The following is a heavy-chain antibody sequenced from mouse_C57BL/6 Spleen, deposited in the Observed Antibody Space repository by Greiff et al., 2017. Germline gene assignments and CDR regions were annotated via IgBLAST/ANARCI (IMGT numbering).Heavy chain of an antibody. CDR3: ARSTRVTGDYFDY. V-gene: IGHV5-17*03. J-gene: IGHJ2*01. CDR1: GFTFSSYG. D-gene: IGHD2-2*01. CDR2: ISSGSSTI. Sequence: EVKVEESGGGLVKPGGSLKLSCAASGFTFSSYGMHWVRQAPEKGLEWVAYISSGSSTIYYADTVKGRFTISRDNAKSTLYLQMTSLKSEDTAMYYCARSTRVTGDYFDYWGQGTTLTVSS.